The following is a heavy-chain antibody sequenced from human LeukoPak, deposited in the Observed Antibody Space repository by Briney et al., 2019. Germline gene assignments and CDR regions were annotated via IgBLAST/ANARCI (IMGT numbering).Heavy chain of an antibody. V-gene: IGHV3-23*01. J-gene: IGHJ4*02. D-gene: IGHD5-18*01. CDR1: GFTFSSYA. CDR2: ISGSGGST. CDR3: ARGGGYSYGSFDY. Sequence: PGGSLRLSCAASGFTFSSYAMSWVRQAPGKGLEWVSAISGSGGSTYYADSVKGRFTISRDNAKNTLYLQMNSLRAEDTAVYYCARGGGYSYGSFDYWGQGILVTVSS.